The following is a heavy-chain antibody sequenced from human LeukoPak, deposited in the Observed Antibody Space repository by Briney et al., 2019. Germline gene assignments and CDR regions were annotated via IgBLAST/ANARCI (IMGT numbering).Heavy chain of an antibody. V-gene: IGHV3-21*01. J-gene: IGHJ3*02. Sequence: GGSLRLSCTASGFTFSSYSMNWVRQAPGKGLEWVSSISSSSSYIYYADSVKGRFTISRDDAKNSLYLQMNSLRAEDTAVYYCARVRGFGELFGAFDIWGQGTMVTVSS. CDR1: GFTFSSYS. D-gene: IGHD3-10*01. CDR2: ISSSSSYI. CDR3: ARVRGFGELFGAFDI.